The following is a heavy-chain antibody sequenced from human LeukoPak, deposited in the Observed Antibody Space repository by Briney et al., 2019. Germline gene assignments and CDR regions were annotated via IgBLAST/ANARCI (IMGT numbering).Heavy chain of an antibody. D-gene: IGHD3-3*01. J-gene: IGHJ5*02. CDR1: GYTFTSYD. CDR2: MNPNSGNT. Sequence: GASVKVSCKASGYTFTSYDINWVRQATGQGLEWMGWMNPNSGNTGYAQKFQGRVTITRNTSISTAYMELSSLRSEDTAVYYCARGQYYDFWSGYYTGWFDPWGQGTLVTVSS. V-gene: IGHV1-8*03. CDR3: ARGQYYDFWSGYYTGWFDP.